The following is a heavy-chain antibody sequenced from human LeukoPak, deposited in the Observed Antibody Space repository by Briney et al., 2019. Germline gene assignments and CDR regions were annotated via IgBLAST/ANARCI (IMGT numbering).Heavy chain of an antibody. D-gene: IGHD3-22*01. V-gene: IGHV4-59*01. J-gene: IGHJ4*02. CDR1: GGSISSYY. Sequence: SETLSLTCTVSGGSISSYYWSWIRQPPGKGLEWIGYIYYSGSTNYNPSLKSRVTILVDTSKNQFSLKLSSVTAADTAVYYCARGAGEDYYDSSGYYYFDYWGQGTLVTVSS. CDR2: IYYSGST. CDR3: ARGAGEDYYDSSGYYYFDY.